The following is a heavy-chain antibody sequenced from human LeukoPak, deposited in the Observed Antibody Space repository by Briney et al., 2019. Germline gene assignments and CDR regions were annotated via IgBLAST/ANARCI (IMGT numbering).Heavy chain of an antibody. Sequence: GGSLRLSCAASGFTFSDYYMGWVRQAPGKGLEWISYISSRGSTIYYADSVKGRFTISRDNAKSSLYLQMNSLRAEDTAVYYCARDETRRYYDSSGYYPDAFDIWGQGTMVTVSS. D-gene: IGHD3-22*01. CDR2: ISSRGSTI. CDR3: ARDETRRYYDSSGYYPDAFDI. V-gene: IGHV3-11*01. J-gene: IGHJ3*02. CDR1: GFTFSDYY.